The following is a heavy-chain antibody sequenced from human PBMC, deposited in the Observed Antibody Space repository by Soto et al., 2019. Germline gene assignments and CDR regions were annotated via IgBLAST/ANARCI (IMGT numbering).Heavy chain of an antibody. V-gene: IGHV3-23*01. J-gene: IGHJ4*02. CDR2: ISLSGGST. Sequence: EVQLLESGGGLVQSGGSLRLSCAASGFTISSYAMSWVRQAPGKGLEWVSTISLSGGSTYYADSVEGRFTISRDNSKNTLYMQMNRLRAEDTAVYYCARDGDSGGNDYWGQGTLVTVSS. CDR3: ARDGDSGGNDY. D-gene: IGHD2-15*01. CDR1: GFTISSYA.